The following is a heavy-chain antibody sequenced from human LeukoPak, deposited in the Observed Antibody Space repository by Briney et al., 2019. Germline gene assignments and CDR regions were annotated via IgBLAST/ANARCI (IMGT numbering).Heavy chain of an antibody. CDR3: ARCPTLIWFYFQH. Sequence: PSETLSLTCAVYGGSFSGYYWSWIRQPPGKGLEWIGEINHSGSTNYNPSLKSRVTISVDTSKNQFSLKLSSVTAADTAVYYCARCPTLIWFYFQHWGQGTLVTVSS. V-gene: IGHV4-34*01. CDR2: INHSGST. J-gene: IGHJ1*01. CDR1: GGSFSGYY. D-gene: IGHD3-10*01.